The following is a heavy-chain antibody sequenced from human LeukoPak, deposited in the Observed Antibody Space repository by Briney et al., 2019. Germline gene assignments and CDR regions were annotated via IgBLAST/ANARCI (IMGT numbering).Heavy chain of an antibody. Sequence: SETLSLTCAVYGGSFSSYYWSWIRQPPGKGLEWIGEINHSGSTNYNPSLKSRVTISLDTSKNQFSLKLSSVTAADTAVYYCARARIVGASFDYWGQGTLVTVSS. CDR1: GGSFSSYY. D-gene: IGHD1-26*01. J-gene: IGHJ4*02. CDR3: ARARIVGASFDY. CDR2: INHSGST. V-gene: IGHV4-34*01.